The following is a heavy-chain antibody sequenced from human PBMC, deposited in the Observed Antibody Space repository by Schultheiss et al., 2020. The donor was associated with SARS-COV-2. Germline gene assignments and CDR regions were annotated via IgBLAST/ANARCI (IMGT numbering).Heavy chain of an antibody. CDR3: ARESGLVVRGAI. D-gene: IGHD3-10*01. Sequence: SVKVSCKASGGTFSSYAISWVRQAPGQGLEWMGRIIPILGIANYAQKFQGRVTITADKSTSTAYMELSSLRSEDTAVYYCARESGLVVRGAIWGQGTLVTVSS. CDR1: GGTFSSYA. CDR2: IIPILGIA. J-gene: IGHJ4*02. V-gene: IGHV1-69*04.